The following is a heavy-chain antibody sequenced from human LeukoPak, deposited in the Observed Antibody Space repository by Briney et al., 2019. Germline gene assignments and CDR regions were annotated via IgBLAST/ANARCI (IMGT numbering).Heavy chain of an antibody. CDR3: ARHRRGYSYGRYFDL. Sequence: GESLKISCKGSGYSFTSYWIGWVRQMPGKGLEWMGIIYPGDSDTRYSPSFQGQVTISADKSISTAYLQWSSLKASDTAMYYCARHRRGYSYGRYFDLWGRGTLVTVSS. CDR2: IYPGDSDT. CDR1: GYSFTSYW. J-gene: IGHJ2*01. D-gene: IGHD5-18*01. V-gene: IGHV5-51*01.